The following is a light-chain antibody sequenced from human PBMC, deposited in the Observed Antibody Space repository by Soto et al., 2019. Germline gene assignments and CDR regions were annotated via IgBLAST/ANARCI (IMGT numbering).Light chain of an antibody. CDR3: QQYNNWPTWT. CDR2: GAS. CDR1: QSVSSN. Sequence: IVMRQSPATLSVSPGERATLSFRASQSVSSNLAWYQQKPGQAPRLLIYGASTRATGIPARFSGSGSGTEFTLTISSLQSEDFAVYYCQQYNNWPTWTFGQGTKVDIK. V-gene: IGKV3-15*01. J-gene: IGKJ1*01.